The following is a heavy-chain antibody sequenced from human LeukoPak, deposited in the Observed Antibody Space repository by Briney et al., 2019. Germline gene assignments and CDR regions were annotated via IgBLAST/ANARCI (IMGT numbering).Heavy chain of an antibody. CDR3: ASRRTVTTWMTYYYYYYMDV. Sequence: GGTLRLSCAASGFTFSSYGMSWVRQAPGKGLEWVSAISGSGGSTYYADSVKGRFTISRDNAKNSLYLQMNSLRAEDTAVYYCASRRTVTTWMTYYYYYYMDVWGKGTTVTVSS. D-gene: IGHD4-17*01. V-gene: IGHV3-23*01. CDR2: ISGSGGST. J-gene: IGHJ6*03. CDR1: GFTFSSYG.